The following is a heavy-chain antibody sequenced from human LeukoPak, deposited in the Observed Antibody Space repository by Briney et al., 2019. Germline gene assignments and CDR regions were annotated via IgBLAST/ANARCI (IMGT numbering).Heavy chain of an antibody. J-gene: IGHJ3*02. V-gene: IGHV1-69*01. CDR3: ARGALRTTEAFDI. Sequence: ASVKVSCKASGGTFISYAISWVRQAPGQGLEWMGGIIPIFGTANYAQKFQGRVTITADESTSTAYMELSSLRSEDTAVYYCARGALRTTEAFDIWAKGQWSPPLQ. CDR1: GGTFISYA. CDR2: IIPIFGTA. D-gene: IGHD1-14*01.